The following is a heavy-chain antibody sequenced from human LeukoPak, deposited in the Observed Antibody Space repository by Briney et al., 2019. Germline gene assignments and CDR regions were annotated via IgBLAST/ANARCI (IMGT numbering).Heavy chain of an antibody. CDR2: INPNSGGT. CDR3: ARSSYSGSPYYYYGMDV. J-gene: IGHJ6*02. CDR1: GYTFTGYY. Sequence: GASVKVSCKASGYTFTGYYMHWVRQAPGQGLEWMGWINPNSGGTDYAQKFQGRVTMTRDTSINTAYMELSRLRSDDTAVYYCARSSYSGSPYYYYGMDVWGQGTTVTVSS. D-gene: IGHD2-21*01. V-gene: IGHV1-2*02.